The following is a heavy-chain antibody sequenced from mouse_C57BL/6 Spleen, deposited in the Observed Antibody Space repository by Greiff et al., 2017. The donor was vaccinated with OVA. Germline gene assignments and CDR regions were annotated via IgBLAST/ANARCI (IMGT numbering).Heavy chain of an antibody. CDR3: ARAYYGSSTDWYFDV. D-gene: IGHD1-1*01. Sequence: VQLQQSGPELVKPGASVKMSCKASGYTFTDYNMHWVKQSHGKSLEWIGYINPNNGGTSYNQKFKGKATLTVNKSSSTAYMELRSLTSEDSAVYYCARAYYGSSTDWYFDVWGTGTTVTVSS. CDR1: GYTFTDYN. CDR2: INPNNGGT. V-gene: IGHV1-22*01. J-gene: IGHJ1*03.